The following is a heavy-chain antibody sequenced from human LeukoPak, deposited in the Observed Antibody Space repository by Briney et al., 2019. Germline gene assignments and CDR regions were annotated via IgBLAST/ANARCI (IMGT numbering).Heavy chain of an antibody. J-gene: IGHJ4*02. D-gene: IGHD1-26*01. V-gene: IGHV3-30-3*01. Sequence: PGGSLRLSCAASGFTFSSYAMHWVRQAPGKGLEWVAVISYDGSNKYYADSVKGRFTISRDNSKNTLYPQMNSLRAEDTAVYYCAREPDYSGSYYFDYWGQGTLVTVSS. CDR1: GFTFSSYA. CDR2: ISYDGSNK. CDR3: AREPDYSGSYYFDY.